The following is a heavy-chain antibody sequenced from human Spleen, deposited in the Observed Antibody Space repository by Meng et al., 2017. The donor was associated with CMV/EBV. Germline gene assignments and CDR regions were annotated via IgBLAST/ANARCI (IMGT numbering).Heavy chain of an antibody. D-gene: IGHD3-10*01. CDR2: ISGSGGST. J-gene: IGHJ6*02. Sequence: GGSLRLSCVGSGYTFGNYAMHWVRQAPGKGLEWVSAISGSGGSTYYADSVKGRFTISRDNSKNTLYLQMNSLRAEDTAVYYCAKKNYPRASYYGMDVWGQGTTVTVSS. CDR1: GYTFGNYA. V-gene: IGHV3-23*01. CDR3: AKKNYPRASYYGMDV.